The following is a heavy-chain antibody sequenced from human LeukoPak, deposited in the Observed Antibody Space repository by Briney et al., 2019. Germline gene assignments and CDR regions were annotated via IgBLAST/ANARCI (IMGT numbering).Heavy chain of an antibody. CDR2: IYYSGSM. Sequence: SETLSLTCTVSGGSLSSSSYYWGWLRQPPGTGLEWIGNIYYSGSMYWNLSLKSRVTISIDTSQKQFTLKLSSVTAADTAIYYYARVYYNNYGRPNWLDRWGQGTLVTVSS. CDR1: GGSLSSSSYY. V-gene: IGHV4-39*06. D-gene: IGHD4-11*01. CDR3: ARVYYNNYGRPNWLDR. J-gene: IGHJ5*02.